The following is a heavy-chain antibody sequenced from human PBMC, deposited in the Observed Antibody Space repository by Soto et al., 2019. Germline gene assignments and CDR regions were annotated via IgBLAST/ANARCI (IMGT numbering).Heavy chain of an antibody. CDR3: ARGPGGDKVDY. Sequence: QVQLQESGPGLVEPSQTLSLTCTVSGASVSSVYYYWSWIRQPPGRGLEWIGHIYNSGSTYSNPSLKSRVTVSIDTSTNQCSMNLRSVTAADTAVYYCARGPGGDKVDYWGQGTLVTVSS. V-gene: IGHV4-30-4*01. CDR2: IYNSGST. D-gene: IGHD2-21*02. CDR1: GASVSSVYYY. J-gene: IGHJ4*02.